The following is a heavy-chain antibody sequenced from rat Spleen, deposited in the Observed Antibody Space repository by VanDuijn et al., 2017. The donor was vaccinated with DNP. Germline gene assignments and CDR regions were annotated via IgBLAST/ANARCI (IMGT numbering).Heavy chain of an antibody. V-gene: IGHV5-31*01. J-gene: IGHJ4*01. CDR1: GFTFNKYW. CDR3: TRVGDLHDGGDGDALDA. Sequence: EVQLVESGGDLVQPGRSLKLSCVASGFTFNKYWMTWIRQVPGKGLEWVAAITSSGGSTYYPDSVKGRFTISRDDAGNTLYLQMNSLRSEDTATYYCTRVGDLHDGGDGDALDAWGQGTSVTVSS. D-gene: IGHD1-12*02. CDR2: ITSSGGST.